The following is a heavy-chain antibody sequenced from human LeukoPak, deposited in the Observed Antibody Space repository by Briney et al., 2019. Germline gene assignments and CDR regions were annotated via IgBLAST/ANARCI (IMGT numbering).Heavy chain of an antibody. CDR2: ISYDGSNE. Sequence: PGRSLRLSCTASGFTFSNYGMHWVRQAPGKGLEWVAVISYDGSNEYYADSVKGRFTISRDNAKNSLCLQMISLRVEDTAVYYCTRDRAYKTFDYWGQGALVTVSS. CDR3: TRDRAYKTFDY. V-gene: IGHV3-30*03. J-gene: IGHJ4*02. CDR1: GFTFSNYG. D-gene: IGHD3-16*01.